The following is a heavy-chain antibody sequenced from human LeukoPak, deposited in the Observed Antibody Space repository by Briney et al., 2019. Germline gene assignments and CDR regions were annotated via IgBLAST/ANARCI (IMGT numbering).Heavy chain of an antibody. J-gene: IGHJ6*03. CDR2: IKQDGSEK. V-gene: IGHV3-7*01. CDR3: ARDNGVVHGDYYVDV. Sequence: GGSLRLSCAASGVTFSNYWMTWVRQAPGKGLEWVADIKQDGSEKLYVKSVRGRFTISRDNAQMSLFLQMNSLRAEDTAVYYCARDNGVVHGDYYVDVWGKGTTVTVS. CDR1: GVTFSNYW. D-gene: IGHD3-3*01.